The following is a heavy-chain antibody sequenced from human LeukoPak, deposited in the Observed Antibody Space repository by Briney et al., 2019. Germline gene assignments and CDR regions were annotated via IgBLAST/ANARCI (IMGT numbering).Heavy chain of an antibody. D-gene: IGHD1-14*01. Sequence: PGRSLGLSCAASGFTFSSYGMHWVRQAPGKGLEWVAVIWYDGSNKYYADSVKGRFTISRDNSKNTLYLQMNSLRAEDTAVYYCARDPDRYYFDYWGQGTLVTVSS. J-gene: IGHJ4*02. CDR2: IWYDGSNK. CDR3: ARDPDRYYFDY. V-gene: IGHV3-33*01. CDR1: GFTFSSYG.